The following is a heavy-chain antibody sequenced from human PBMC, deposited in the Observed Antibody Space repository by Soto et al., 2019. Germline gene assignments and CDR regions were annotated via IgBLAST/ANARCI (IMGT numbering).Heavy chain of an antibody. Sequence: GGSLRLSCATSGFTFNTYPMTWVRQAPGKGLEWVSSISSTAGRTSSYADSVEGRFAIPRDFSDNTVYLQMNNLRVDDTAVYFCAKGVLSFHYGMEVWGQGTTVTVSS. CDR3: AKGVLSFHYGMEV. V-gene: IGHV3-23*01. CDR2: ISSTAGRTS. D-gene: IGHD3-10*01. J-gene: IGHJ6*02. CDR1: GFTFNTYP.